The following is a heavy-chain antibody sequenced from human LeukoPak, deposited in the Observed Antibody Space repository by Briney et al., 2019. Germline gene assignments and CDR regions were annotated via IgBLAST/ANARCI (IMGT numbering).Heavy chain of an antibody. D-gene: IGHD3-10*02. V-gene: IGHV3-21*01. CDR2: ISSSSSYI. J-gene: IGHJ6*04. Sequence: AGGSLRLSCVTSGFTFSTSWMNWVRQAPGKGLEWVSSISSSSSYIDYADSVKGRFTISRDNAKNSLYLQMNSLRAEDTAVYYCAELGITMIGGVWGKGTTVTISS. CDR1: GFTFSTSW. CDR3: AELGITMIGGV.